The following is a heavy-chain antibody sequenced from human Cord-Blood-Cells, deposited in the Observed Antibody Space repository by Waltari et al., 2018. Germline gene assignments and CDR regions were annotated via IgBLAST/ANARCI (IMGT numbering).Heavy chain of an antibody. CDR3: ARRGTPQGGYYYYGMDV. Sequence: QVQLVQSGAEVKKPGASVKVSYKDSGYTFTSYDSNWVRQATGQGLEWMGWMNPNSGNTGYAQKFQGRVTMTRNTSISTAYMELSSLRSEDTAVYYCARRGTPQGGYYYYGMDVWGQGTTVTVSS. CDR1: GYTFTSYD. CDR2: MNPNSGNT. D-gene: IGHD3-16*01. J-gene: IGHJ6*02. V-gene: IGHV1-8*01.